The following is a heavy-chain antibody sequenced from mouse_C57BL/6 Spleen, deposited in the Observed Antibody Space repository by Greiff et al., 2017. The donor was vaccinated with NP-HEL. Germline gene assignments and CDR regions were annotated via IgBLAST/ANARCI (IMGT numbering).Heavy chain of an antibody. D-gene: IGHD2-2*01. J-gene: IGHJ2*01. CDR3: AMRRYDGYDDEHYFDY. V-gene: IGHV1-74*01. CDR2: IHPSDSDT. CDR1: GYTFTSYW. Sequence: QVQLQQPGAELVKPGASVKVSCKASGYTFTSYWMHWVKQRPCQGLEWIGRIHPSDSDTNYNQKFKGKATLTVDKSSSTAYMQLSRLTSEDAAVYCCAMRRYDGYDDEHYFDYWGQGTTLTVSS.